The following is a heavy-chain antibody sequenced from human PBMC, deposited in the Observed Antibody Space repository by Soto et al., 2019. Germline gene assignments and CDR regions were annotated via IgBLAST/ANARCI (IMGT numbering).Heavy chain of an antibody. CDR1: GYSFTSYW. J-gene: IGHJ6*02. CDR3: ARHTLLPDFYYYYGMDV. Sequence: EVQLVQSGAEVKKPGESLKISCKGSGYSFTSYWIGWVRQMPGKGLEWMGIIYPGDSDTRYSPSFQGQVTISADKSISTAYLQWSSLKASDTAMYYCARHTLLPDFYYYYGMDVWGQGTTVTVSS. CDR2: IYPGDSDT. V-gene: IGHV5-51*01. D-gene: IGHD2-15*01.